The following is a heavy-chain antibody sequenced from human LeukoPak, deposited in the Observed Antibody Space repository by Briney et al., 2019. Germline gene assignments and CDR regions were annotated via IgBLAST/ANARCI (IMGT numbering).Heavy chain of an antibody. J-gene: IGHJ5*02. Sequence: ASVKVSCKASGYTFTSYGISWVRQAPGQGLEWMGWISAYNGNTNYAQKLQGRVTMTTDTSTSTAYMELRSLRSDDTAVYYCARDLEYYTSSGYQGWFDPWGQGTLVIVSS. CDR1: GYTFTSYG. CDR2: ISAYNGNT. D-gene: IGHD2/OR15-2a*01. CDR3: ARDLEYYTSSGYQGWFDP. V-gene: IGHV1-18*01.